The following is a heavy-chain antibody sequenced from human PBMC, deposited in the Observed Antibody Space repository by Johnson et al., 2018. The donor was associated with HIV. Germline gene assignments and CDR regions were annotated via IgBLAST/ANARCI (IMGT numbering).Heavy chain of an antibody. V-gene: IGHV3-30-3*01. CDR3: ARERSGWYGDAFDI. CDR1: GFTFSSYA. CDR2: ISYDGSNK. J-gene: IGHJ3*02. D-gene: IGHD6-19*01. Sequence: VQLVESGGGVVQPGRSLRLSCAASGFTFSSYAMHWVRQAPGKVLAWVAVISYDGSNKYYADSVKGRFTIPRDNSKNTLYLQMNSLRAEDTAVYYCARERSGWYGDAFDIWGQGTLVTVSS.